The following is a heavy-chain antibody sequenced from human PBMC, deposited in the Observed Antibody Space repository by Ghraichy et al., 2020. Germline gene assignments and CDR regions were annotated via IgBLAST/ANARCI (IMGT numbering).Heavy chain of an antibody. J-gene: IGHJ6*02. Sequence: GGSLRLSCAASGFTFSDYYMSWIRQAPGKGLEWVSYISSSSSYTNYADSVKGRFTISRDNAKNSLYLQMNSQRAEDTAVYYCAKDYGDYVNYYGMDVWGQGTTVTGSS. D-gene: IGHD4-17*01. CDR1: GFTFSDYY. CDR3: AKDYGDYVNYYGMDV. CDR2: ISSSSSYT. V-gene: IGHV3-11*06.